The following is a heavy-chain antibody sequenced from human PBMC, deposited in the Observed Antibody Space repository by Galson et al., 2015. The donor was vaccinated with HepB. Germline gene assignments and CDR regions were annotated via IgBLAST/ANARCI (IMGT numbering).Heavy chain of an antibody. D-gene: IGHD2-15*01. CDR2: IRYDGSNK. CDR3: ARVRVVNFYYYYSMDV. CDR1: GFTFSNYG. J-gene: IGHJ6*02. Sequence: SLRLSCAASGFTFSNYGMHWVRQAPGKGLEWVAFIRYDGSNKYYADSVKGRFTISRDNSKNTLYPQMNSLRVEDTAVYYCARVRVVNFYYYYSMDVWGQGTLVTVSS. V-gene: IGHV3-30*02.